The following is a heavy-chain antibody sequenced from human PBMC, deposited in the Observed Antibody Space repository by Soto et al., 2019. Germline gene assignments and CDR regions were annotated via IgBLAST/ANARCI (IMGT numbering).Heavy chain of an antibody. CDR3: ARRLIAAPVVELGYYFDY. CDR1: GGTFSSYA. J-gene: IGHJ4*02. V-gene: IGHV1-69*06. CDR2: IIPIFGTA. Sequence: SVKVSCKASGGTFSSYAISWVRQAPGQGLEWMGGIIPIFGTANYAQKFQGRVTITADKSTSTAYMELSSLRSEDTAMYYCARRLIAAPVVELGYYFDYWGQGTLVTVS. D-gene: IGHD6-6*01.